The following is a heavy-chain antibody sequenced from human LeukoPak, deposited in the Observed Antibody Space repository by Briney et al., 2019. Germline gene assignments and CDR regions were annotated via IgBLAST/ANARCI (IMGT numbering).Heavy chain of an antibody. J-gene: IGHJ4*02. D-gene: IGHD3-3*01. CDR2: ISSSSSYI. CDR1: GFTFGSYS. Sequence: PGGSLRLSCAASGFTFGSYSMNWVRQAPGKGLEWVSSISSSSSYIYYADSVKGRFTISRDNSKNTLYLQMNSLRADDTAIYYCAKGTVRFLEWSQRGYFDYWGQGILVTVSS. V-gene: IGHV3-21*04. CDR3: AKGTVRFLEWSQRGYFDY.